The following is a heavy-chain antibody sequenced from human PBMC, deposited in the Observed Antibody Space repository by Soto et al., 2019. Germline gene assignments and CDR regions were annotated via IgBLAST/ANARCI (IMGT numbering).Heavy chain of an antibody. D-gene: IGHD3-22*01. CDR3: GRLGSSGYQSQFDY. V-gene: IGHV3-30*03. CDR1: GFTFSSYG. J-gene: IGHJ4*02. Sequence: GGSLRLSCAASGFTFSSYGMHWVRQAPGKGLEWVAVISYDGSNKYYADSVKGRFTISRDNSKNTLYLQMNSLRAEDTAVYYCGRLGSSGYQSQFDYWGQGTLVTVSS. CDR2: ISYDGSNK.